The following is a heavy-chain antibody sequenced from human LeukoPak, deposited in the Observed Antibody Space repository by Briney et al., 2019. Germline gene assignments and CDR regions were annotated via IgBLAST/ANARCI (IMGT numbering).Heavy chain of an antibody. Sequence: GGSLRLSCGAYGFTFSSYGMSWVRQAPGKGLEWVSAISGSGGSTYYADSVKGRFTISRDNSKNTLYLQMNSLRAEDTAVYYCAKDSGLLDYYGSGTPGAFDIWGQGTMVTVSS. CDR1: GFTFSSYG. CDR3: AKDSGLLDYYGSGTPGAFDI. CDR2: ISGSGGST. D-gene: IGHD3-10*01. J-gene: IGHJ3*02. V-gene: IGHV3-23*01.